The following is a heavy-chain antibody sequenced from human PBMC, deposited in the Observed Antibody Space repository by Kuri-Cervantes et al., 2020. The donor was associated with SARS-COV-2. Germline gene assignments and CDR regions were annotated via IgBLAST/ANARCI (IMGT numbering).Heavy chain of an antibody. D-gene: IGHD1-1*01. Sequence: GESLKISCAASGFTFSSYDMHWVRQAIGKGLEWVSAIGTAGDTYYPGSVKGRFTISRENAKNSLYLQMNSLRAEDTAVYYCARDSTGWAGGTTHGYYYYYYGMDVWGQGTTVTVSS. CDR3: ARDSTGWAGGTTHGYYYYYYGMDV. J-gene: IGHJ6*02. V-gene: IGHV3-13*01. CDR2: IGTAGDT. CDR1: GFTFSSYD.